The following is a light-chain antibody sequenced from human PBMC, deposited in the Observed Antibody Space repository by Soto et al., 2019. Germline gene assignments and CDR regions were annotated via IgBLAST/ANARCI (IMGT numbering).Light chain of an antibody. CDR3: QQSYSTPT. J-gene: IGKJ1*01. CDR1: QSIGTY. V-gene: IGKV1-39*01. Sequence: DIQVTQSPSSLSASVGDRVTITCRASQSIGTYLNWYHQKPGKAPQLLIYGASTLQSGVPSRFSASGSGTHFTLTINSLRPEDFGTYSCQQSYSTPTFGQGTKVDIK. CDR2: GAS.